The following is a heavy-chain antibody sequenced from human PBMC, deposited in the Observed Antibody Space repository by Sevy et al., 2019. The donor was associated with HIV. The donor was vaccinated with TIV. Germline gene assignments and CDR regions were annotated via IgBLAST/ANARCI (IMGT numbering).Heavy chain of an antibody. J-gene: IGHJ6*03. Sequence: ASVKVSCKASGYTFTGYGISWVRQAPGQGLEWMGWISAYNGNTNYAQKLQGRVTMTTDTSTSTAYMELRSLRSDDTAVYYCARANTIFGVDDYYYMDVWGKGTTVTVSS. CDR1: GYTFTGYG. CDR3: ARANTIFGVDDYYYMDV. CDR2: ISAYNGNT. D-gene: IGHD3-3*01. V-gene: IGHV1-18*04.